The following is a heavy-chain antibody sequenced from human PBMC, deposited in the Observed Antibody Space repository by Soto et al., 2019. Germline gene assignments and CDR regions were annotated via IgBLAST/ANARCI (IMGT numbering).Heavy chain of an antibody. J-gene: IGHJ3*02. Sequence: ASVKVSCKASGYTFTSYGISWVRQAPGQGLEWMGWISAYNGNTNYAQKLQGRVTITADESTSTAYMELSSLRSEDTAVYYCAEQWLDHDAFDIWGQGTMVTVSS. CDR2: ISAYNGNT. CDR3: AEQWLDHDAFDI. CDR1: GYTFTSYG. V-gene: IGHV1-18*01. D-gene: IGHD6-19*01.